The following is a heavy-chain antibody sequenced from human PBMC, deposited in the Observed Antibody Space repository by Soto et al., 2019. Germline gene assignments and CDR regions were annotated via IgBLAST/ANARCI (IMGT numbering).Heavy chain of an antibody. CDR3: AKEDYDAIDI. CDR2: INSDGSST. V-gene: IGHV3-74*01. CDR1: GFTFSSYW. Sequence: PGGSLRLSCAASGFTFSSYWMHWVRQAPGKGLVWVSPINSDGSSTYYADSVKGRFTISRDNSKNTLYLQMNSLRAEDTAVYYCAKEDYDAIDIWGQGTMVTVSS. J-gene: IGHJ3*02. D-gene: IGHD4-17*01.